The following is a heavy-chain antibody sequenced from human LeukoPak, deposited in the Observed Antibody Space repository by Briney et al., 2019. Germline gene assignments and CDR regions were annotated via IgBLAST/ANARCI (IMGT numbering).Heavy chain of an antibody. V-gene: IGHV1-2*02. J-gene: IGHJ6*02. CDR2: INPNSGGT. D-gene: IGHD3-3*01. CDR1: GYTFTAYY. CDR3: ARERIGGNDWYYDFWSGSNTYGMDV. Sequence: ASVRVSPKPSGYTFTAYYMHWVRQAPGQGLEWMGWINPNSGGTNYAQTCQDRVTMTRDTSISTAYMELSRLRSDDTAVYYCARERIGGNDWYYDFWSGSNTYGMDVWGQGTTVTVSS.